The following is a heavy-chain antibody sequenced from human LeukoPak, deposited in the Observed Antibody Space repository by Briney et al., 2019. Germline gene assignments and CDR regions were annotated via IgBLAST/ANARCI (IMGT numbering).Heavy chain of an antibody. J-gene: IGHJ4*02. CDR2: IYYSGST. V-gene: IGHV4-39*07. CDR3: ARGRGSGYPDY. Sequence: SETLSLTCTVSGGSISSSSYYWGWIRHPPGKGLEWIGSIYYSGSTYYNPSLKSRVTISVDTSKNQFSLKLSSVTAADTAVYYCARGRGSGYPDYWGQGTLVTVSS. CDR1: GGSISSSSYY. D-gene: IGHD3-22*01.